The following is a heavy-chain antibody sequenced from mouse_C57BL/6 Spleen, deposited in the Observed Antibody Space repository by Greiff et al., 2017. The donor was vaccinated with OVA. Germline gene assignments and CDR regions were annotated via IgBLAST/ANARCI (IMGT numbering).Heavy chain of an antibody. CDR1: GYAFTNYL. CDR3: ARCGNDYFDY. J-gene: IGHJ2*01. D-gene: IGHD2-1*01. Sequence: QVQLKESGAELVRPGTSVKVSCKASGYAFTNYLIEWVKQRPGQGLEWIGVINPGSGGTNYNEKFKGKATLTADKSSSTAYMQLSSLTSEDSAVYFCARCGNDYFDYWGQGTTLTVSS. CDR2: INPGSGGT. V-gene: IGHV1-54*01.